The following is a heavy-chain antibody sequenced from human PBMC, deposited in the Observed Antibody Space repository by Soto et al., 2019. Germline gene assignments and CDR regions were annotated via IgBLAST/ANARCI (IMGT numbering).Heavy chain of an antibody. Sequence: SVKVSGKASGGTFTSYAISWVRQAPGQGLELMGGIIPIFATPNYAPRFRGRVTITADESTSTVYMELTSLRSEDTAVYYCAVRSTYSHYYYALDVWGQGTTPTVSS. V-gene: IGHV1-69*13. J-gene: IGHJ6*02. CDR3: AVRSTYSHYYYALDV. D-gene: IGHD3-3*01. CDR2: IIPIFATP. CDR1: GGTFTSYA.